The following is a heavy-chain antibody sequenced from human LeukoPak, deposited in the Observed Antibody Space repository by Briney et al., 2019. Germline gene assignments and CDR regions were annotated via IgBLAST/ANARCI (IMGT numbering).Heavy chain of an antibody. V-gene: IGHV1-69*02. CDR1: GGPFSSYL. D-gene: IGHD3-10*01. CDR2: IFPILGIA. J-gene: IGHJ4*02. CDR3: ARQSGLYYYSSGSQYPFFDY. Sequence: GASVKVSCKALGGPFSSYLITWLRQAPGQGLNWLGRIFPILGIANYAQKFQGRVTITADKSTSTAYMELRSLRSDDTAVYYCARQSGLYYYSSGSQYPFFDYWGQGTLVTVSS.